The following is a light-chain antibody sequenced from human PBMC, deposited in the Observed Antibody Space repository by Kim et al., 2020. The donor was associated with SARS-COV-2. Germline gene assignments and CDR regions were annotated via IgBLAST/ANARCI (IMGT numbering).Light chain of an antibody. CDR2: AAS. V-gene: IGKV1-39*01. Sequence: ASVGDRVTITCRASQSISSFLNWDHQKPGKAPKLLIYAASSLQSGVPSRFSGSGSGTDFTLTISSLQPEDFAIYYCQQSYSSPLYTFGQGTKLEI. CDR1: QSISSF. CDR3: QQSYSSPLYT. J-gene: IGKJ2*01.